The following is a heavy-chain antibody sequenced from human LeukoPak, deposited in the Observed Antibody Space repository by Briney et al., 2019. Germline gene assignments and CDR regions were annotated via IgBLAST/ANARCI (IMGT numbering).Heavy chain of an antibody. CDR3: ARAMVTSINWFDP. J-gene: IGHJ5*02. D-gene: IGHD5-18*01. Sequence: SVKVSCKASGGTFSSYAISCVRQAPGQGLEWMGGIIPIFGTANYAQKFQGRVTITTDESTSTAYMELSSLRYEDTAVYYCARAMVTSINWFDPWGQGSLVTVSS. CDR1: GGTFSSYA. V-gene: IGHV1-69*05. CDR2: IIPIFGTA.